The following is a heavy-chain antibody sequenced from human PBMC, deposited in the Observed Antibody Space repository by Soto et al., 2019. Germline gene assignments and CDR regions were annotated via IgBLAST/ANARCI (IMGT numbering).Heavy chain of an antibody. CDR2: INPNSGGT. D-gene: IGHD3-22*01. CDR1: GYTFTGYY. Sequence: ASVKVSCKASGYTFTGYYMHWVRQAPGQGLEWMGWINPNSGGTNYAQKFQGRVTMTRDTSISTAYMKLSRLRSDDTAVYYCARVKNRRYYDSSGYSIPLDYWGQGTLVTV. J-gene: IGHJ4*02. V-gene: IGHV1-2*02. CDR3: ARVKNRRYYDSSGYSIPLDY.